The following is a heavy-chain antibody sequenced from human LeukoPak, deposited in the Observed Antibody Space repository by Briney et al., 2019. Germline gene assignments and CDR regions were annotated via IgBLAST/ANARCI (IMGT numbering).Heavy chain of an antibody. CDR3: AKALSTAYCGGDCYTPWGAFDI. Sequence: GGSLRLSCAASGFTFSSYSMNWVRQAPGKGLEWVSSISSSSSYIYHADSVKGRFTISRDNAKNSLYLQMNSLRAEDTALYYCAKALSTAYCGGDCYTPWGAFDIWGQGTMVTVSS. CDR2: ISSSSSYI. CDR1: GFTFSSYS. D-gene: IGHD2-21*02. J-gene: IGHJ3*02. V-gene: IGHV3-21*04.